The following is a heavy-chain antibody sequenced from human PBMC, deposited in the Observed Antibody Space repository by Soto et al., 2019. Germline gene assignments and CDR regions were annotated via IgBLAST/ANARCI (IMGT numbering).Heavy chain of an antibody. J-gene: IGHJ4*02. CDR2: MFYSGST. V-gene: IGHV4-39*01. CDR1: GGSIISSSYS. Sequence: SQTLSLTCAFSGGSIISSSYSWGWIRQPPGKGLEWIGTMFYSGSTYYNPSLKSRVTISVDTSKNQFSLKLSSVTAADTAVYYCARHADLDYWGQGTLVTVSS. CDR3: ARHADLDY.